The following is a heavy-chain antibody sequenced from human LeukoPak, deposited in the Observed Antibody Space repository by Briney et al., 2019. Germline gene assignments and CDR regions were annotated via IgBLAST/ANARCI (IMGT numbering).Heavy chain of an antibody. V-gene: IGHV3-21*01. CDR3: AKDVNFDWLLPDY. J-gene: IGHJ4*02. CDR1: GFTFSSYS. CDR2: ISSSSSYI. Sequence: GGSLRLSCAASGFTFSSYSMNWVRQAPGKGLEWVSSISSSSSYIYYADSMKGRFTISRDNAKNSLYLQMNSLRAEDTAVYYCAKDVNFDWLLPDYWGQGTLVTVSS. D-gene: IGHD3-9*01.